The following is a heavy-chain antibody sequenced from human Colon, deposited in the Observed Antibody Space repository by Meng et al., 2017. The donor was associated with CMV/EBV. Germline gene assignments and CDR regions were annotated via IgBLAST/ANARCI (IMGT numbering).Heavy chain of an antibody. J-gene: IGHJ5*02. Sequence: ASVKVSCKASGYTFTDYGISWLRQAPGQGLQWMGWISSSNGNTNYTQNLQGRVTMTTDTSTSTAYMEVRSLRSDDTAVYYCARDRDSGSYYWFDPWGQGTLVTVSS. CDR3: ARDRDSGSYYWFDP. CDR2: ISSSNGNT. CDR1: GYTFTDYG. V-gene: IGHV1-18*01. D-gene: IGHD1-26*01.